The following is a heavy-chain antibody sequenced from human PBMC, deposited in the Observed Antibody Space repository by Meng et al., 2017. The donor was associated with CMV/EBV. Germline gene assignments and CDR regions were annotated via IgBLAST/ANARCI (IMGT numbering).Heavy chain of an antibody. V-gene: IGHV3-23*01. CDR2: ISGGGGTT. Sequence: CAASGFTFSSYSMNWVRQAPGKGLEWVSSISGGGGTTYYADSVQGRFTISRDNSENMLYLQMNSLRAEDTAVYYRAPRGAVTSNWFDPWGQGTLVTVSS. J-gene: IGHJ5*02. D-gene: IGHD6-19*01. CDR1: GFTFSSYS. CDR3: APRGAVTSNWFDP.